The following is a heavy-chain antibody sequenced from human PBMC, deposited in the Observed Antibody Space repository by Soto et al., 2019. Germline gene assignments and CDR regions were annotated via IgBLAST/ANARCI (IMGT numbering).Heavy chain of an antibody. CDR2: IYHSGIT. V-gene: IGHV4-30-2*01. D-gene: IGHD2-2*01. Sequence: QLQLQESGSGLVKPSQTLSLTCAVSGGSISSGYSWSWIRQPPGKGLEWIGYIYHSGITYYNPSLKSRVTISVDRSKNQFSLKLSSVTAADTAVYYCARGYCSITSCSNWLDPWGQGTLVTFSS. CDR3: ARGYCSITSCSNWLDP. J-gene: IGHJ5*02. CDR1: GGSISSGYS.